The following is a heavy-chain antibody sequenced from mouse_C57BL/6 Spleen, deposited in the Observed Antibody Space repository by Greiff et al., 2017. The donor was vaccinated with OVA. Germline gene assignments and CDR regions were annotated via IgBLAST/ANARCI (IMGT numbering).Heavy chain of an antibody. D-gene: IGHD1-1*01. V-gene: IGHV1-7*01. Sequence: VQLQQSGAELAKPGASVKLSCKASGYTFTSYWMHWVKQRPGQGLEWIGYINPSSGYTKYNQKFKDKATLTADKSSSTAYMQLSSLTYEDSAVYYCARECDTTVVESHYFDYWGQGTTLTVSS. J-gene: IGHJ2*01. CDR3: ARECDTTVVESHYFDY. CDR1: GYTFTSYW. CDR2: INPSSGYT.